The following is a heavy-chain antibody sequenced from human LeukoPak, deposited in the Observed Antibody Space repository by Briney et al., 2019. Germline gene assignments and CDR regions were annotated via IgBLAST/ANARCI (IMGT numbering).Heavy chain of an antibody. Sequence: GASVKVSCKASGYTFTSYYMHWVRQAPGQGLELIGIINPSGGTTRHAQRFQGRVTMTRDTSTSTVYMELSSLRSEDTAVYYCARTRGYSDYELDYWGQGTLVTVSS. D-gene: IGHD5-12*01. J-gene: IGHJ4*02. CDR2: INPSGGTT. CDR1: GYTFTSYY. CDR3: ARTRGYSDYELDY. V-gene: IGHV1-46*01.